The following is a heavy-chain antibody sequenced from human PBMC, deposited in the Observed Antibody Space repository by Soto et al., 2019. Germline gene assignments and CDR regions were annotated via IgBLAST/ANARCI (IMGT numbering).Heavy chain of an antibody. J-gene: IGHJ5*02. CDR3: ARAQRRHDLVWWFDP. CDR1: GYSFTSHY. D-gene: IGHD3-16*01. V-gene: IGHV1-46*03. Sequence: SVKVSCKAIGYSFTSHYMHWERQAPGQGLEWMRTIYPGGVNIAYAQKFMGRVTMTQATSTSTVYMELNRLTSEDTTVYYCARAQRRHDLVWWFDPWGRGTMVTVSS. CDR2: IYPGGVNI.